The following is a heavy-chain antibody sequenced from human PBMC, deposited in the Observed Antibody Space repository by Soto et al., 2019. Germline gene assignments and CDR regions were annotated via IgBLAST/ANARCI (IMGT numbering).Heavy chain of an antibody. CDR3: ARGGYDYVWGSNFDY. J-gene: IGHJ4*02. V-gene: IGHV3-30-3*01. Sequence: QVQLVESGGGVVQPGRSLRLSCAASGFTFSSYAMHWVRQAPGKGLEWVAVISYDGSNKYYADSVKGRLTISRDNSKSSLYRKINGLRVEDTAVYCCARGGYDYVWGSNFDYWGQGTLVTVSS. D-gene: IGHD3-16*01. CDR2: ISYDGSNK. CDR1: GFTFSSYA.